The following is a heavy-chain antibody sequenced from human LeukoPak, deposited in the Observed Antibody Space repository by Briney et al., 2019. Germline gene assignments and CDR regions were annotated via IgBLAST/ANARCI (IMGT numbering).Heavy chain of an antibody. CDR1: GGSFSGYY. V-gene: IGHV4-59*12. J-gene: IGHJ6*03. CDR2: IYYSGST. D-gene: IGHD4-17*01. CDR3: ARDLSTVTDYYYYYMDV. Sequence: SETLSLTCAVYGGSFSGYYWSWIRQPPGKGLEWIGYIYYSGSTNYNPSLKSRVTISVDTSKNQFSLKLSSVTAADTAVYYCARDLSTVTDYYYYYMDVWGKGTTVTISS.